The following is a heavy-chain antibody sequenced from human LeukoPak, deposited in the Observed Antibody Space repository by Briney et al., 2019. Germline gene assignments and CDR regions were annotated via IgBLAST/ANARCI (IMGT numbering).Heavy chain of an antibody. CDR3: ARRPEGYDYVWGSYRSYYFDY. Sequence: SETLSLTCTVSGGSISSSSYYWGWIRQPPGKGPEWIGSIYYSGSTYYNPSLKSRVTISVDTSKNQFSLKLSSVTAADTAVYYCARRPEGYDYVWGSYRSYYFDYWGQGTLVTVSS. J-gene: IGHJ4*02. D-gene: IGHD3-16*02. CDR1: GGSISSSSYY. V-gene: IGHV4-39*01. CDR2: IYYSGST.